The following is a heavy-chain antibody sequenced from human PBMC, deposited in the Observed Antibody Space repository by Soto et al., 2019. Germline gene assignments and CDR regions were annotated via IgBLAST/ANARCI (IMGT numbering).Heavy chain of an antibody. J-gene: IGHJ5*02. CDR3: ARVWVVAATYWFDP. CDR2: ISAYNGDT. CDR1: GYTFTSYG. Sequence: ASVKVSCKASGYTFTSYGISWVRQAPGQGLEWMGWISAYNGDTNYAQKLQGRVTMTTDTSTSTAYMELRSLRSDDTAVYYCARVWVVAATYWFDPWGQGTLVTVSS. D-gene: IGHD2-15*01. V-gene: IGHV1-18*01.